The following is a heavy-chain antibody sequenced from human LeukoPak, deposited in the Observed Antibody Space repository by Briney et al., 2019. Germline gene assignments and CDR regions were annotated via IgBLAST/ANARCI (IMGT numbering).Heavy chain of an antibody. CDR2: IYYSGST. Sequence: SGTLSLTCTVSGGSISSSSYYWGWIRQPPGKGLEWIGSIYYSGSTYYNPSLKSRVTISVDTSKNQFSLKLSSVTAADTAVYYCASPSQYSSSWYNPQYYFDYWGQGTLVTVSS. D-gene: IGHD6-13*01. J-gene: IGHJ4*02. CDR1: GGSISSSSYY. V-gene: IGHV4-39*07. CDR3: ASPSQYSSSWYNPQYYFDY.